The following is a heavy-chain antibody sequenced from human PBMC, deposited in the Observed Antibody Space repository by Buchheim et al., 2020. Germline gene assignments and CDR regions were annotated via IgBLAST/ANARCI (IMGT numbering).Heavy chain of an antibody. CDR1: GGSFSGYY. Sequence: QVQLQQWGAGLLKPSETLSLTCAVYGGSFSGYYWSWIRQPPGKGLEWIGEINHSGSTNYNPSLKSRVTISIDTAKNPFLLKLSSVTAADTAVYYCARGGSSGHYYYYYYGMDVWGQGTT. CDR2: INHSGST. V-gene: IGHV4-34*01. D-gene: IGHD6-19*01. J-gene: IGHJ6*02. CDR3: ARGGSSGHYYYYYYGMDV.